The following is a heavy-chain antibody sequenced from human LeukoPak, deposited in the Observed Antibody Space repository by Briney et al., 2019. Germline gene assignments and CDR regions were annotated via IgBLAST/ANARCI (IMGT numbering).Heavy chain of an antibody. J-gene: IGHJ3*01. V-gene: IGHV3-21*04. CDR2: ISSSSSYI. D-gene: IGHD4-17*01. Sequence: PGGSLRLSCAASGFTLSSYSMNWVRQAPGKGLEWVSSISSSSSYIYYADSVKGRFTISRDNAKNSLYLQMNSLRAEDTAVYYCAKSATVTTSALHWGQGTMVTVSS. CDR1: GFTLSSYS. CDR3: AKSATVTTSALH.